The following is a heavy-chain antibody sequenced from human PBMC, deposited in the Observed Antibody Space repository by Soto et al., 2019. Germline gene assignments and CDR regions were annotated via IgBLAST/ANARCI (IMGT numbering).Heavy chain of an antibody. CDR1: GFTFSDYG. V-gene: IGHV3-30*18. Sequence: GGFLRLSCAASGFTFSDYGMHWVRQAPGKGLEWVAVISYDGRKNYYGDSVKGRFTIARDNSKNTLSLQMSSLRFDDTAVYYCAKALPIYTSGWYNYHGMDVWGQGTTVTVSS. D-gene: IGHD6-19*01. CDR2: ISYDGRKN. CDR3: AKALPIYTSGWYNYHGMDV. J-gene: IGHJ6*02.